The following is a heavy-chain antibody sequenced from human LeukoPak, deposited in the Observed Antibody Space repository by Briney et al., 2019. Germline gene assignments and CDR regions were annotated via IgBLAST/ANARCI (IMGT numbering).Heavy chain of an antibody. J-gene: IGHJ3*02. D-gene: IGHD5-18*01. CDR3: ARDWPTAGAFDI. Sequence: KISCRGSGYSFTSYWIGWVRQMPGKGLEWMGGIIPIFGTANYAQKFQGRVTITADKSTSTAYMELSSLRSEDTAVYYCARDWPTAGAFDIWGQGTMVTVSS. CDR2: IIPIFGTA. V-gene: IGHV1-69*06. CDR1: GYSFTSYW.